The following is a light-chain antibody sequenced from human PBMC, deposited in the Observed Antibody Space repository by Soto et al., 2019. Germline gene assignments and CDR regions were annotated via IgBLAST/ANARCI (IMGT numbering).Light chain of an antibody. J-gene: IGKJ2*01. CDR3: HQRSNWPRT. Sequence: EIVLTQSPATLSLSPGERATLSCRASQSVSSYLAWYQQKPGQAPRPLIYDASNRATGIPARFSGSGSGTDFTLTISSLEPEDFAVYYCHQRSNWPRTFGQGTKLEIK. CDR1: QSVSSY. CDR2: DAS. V-gene: IGKV3-11*01.